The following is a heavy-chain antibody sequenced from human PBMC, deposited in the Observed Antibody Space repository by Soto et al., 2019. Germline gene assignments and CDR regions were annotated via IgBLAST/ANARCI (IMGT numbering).Heavy chain of an antibody. CDR3: ARALYCSGGSCYQQNYYYYMDV. Sequence: SGPTLVNPTETLTLTCTVSGFSLSNARMGVSWIRQPPGKALEWLAHIFSNDEKSYSTSLKSRLTISKDTSKSQVVLTMTNMDPVDTATYYCARALYCSGGSCYQQNYYYYMDVWGKGTTVTVSS. V-gene: IGHV2-26*01. D-gene: IGHD2-15*01. CDR2: IFSNDEK. J-gene: IGHJ6*03. CDR1: GFSLSNARMG.